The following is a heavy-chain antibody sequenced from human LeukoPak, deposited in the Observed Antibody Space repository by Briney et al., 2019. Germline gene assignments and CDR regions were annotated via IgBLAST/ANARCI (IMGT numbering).Heavy chain of an antibody. V-gene: IGHV4-39*01. D-gene: IGHD1-26*01. CDR1: GGSINIINYY. Sequence: PSETLSLTCTVSGGSINIINYYWGWIRQPPGKGLEWIGSIFYTGATYYNPSLKTRVTISVDTSKNQFSLKLSSVTAADTAVFYCARHVGYGGSYGEFDIWGHRTVVTVSS. J-gene: IGHJ3*02. CDR3: ARHVGYGGSYGEFDI. CDR2: IFYTGAT.